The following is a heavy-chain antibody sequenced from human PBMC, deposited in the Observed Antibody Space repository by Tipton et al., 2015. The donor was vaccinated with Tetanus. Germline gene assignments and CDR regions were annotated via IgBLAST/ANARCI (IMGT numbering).Heavy chain of an antibody. CDR3: ARDGSGFGGSYDY. D-gene: IGHD1-26*01. CDR1: GASISNFY. J-gene: IGHJ4*02. CDR2: VSSSGRT. Sequence: TLSLTCTVSGASISNFYWSWIRQPPGKGLEWIAYVSSSGRTNYNPSLKSRVTISVDTSSSQFSLRLTSVTAADTAVYYCARDGSGFGGSYDYWGQGTLATVSS. V-gene: IGHV4-59*12.